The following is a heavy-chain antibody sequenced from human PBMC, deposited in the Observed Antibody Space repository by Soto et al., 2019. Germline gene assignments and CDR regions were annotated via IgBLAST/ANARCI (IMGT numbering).Heavy chain of an antibody. J-gene: IGHJ6*02. CDR3: VGQAKLTTVTANVGYYSGLDV. CDR2: MSGSGSGT. D-gene: IGHD4-4*01. V-gene: IGHV3-23*01. CDR1: GFRFSTYD. Sequence: DVQLLESGGGLVQPGGSLRLSCAASGFRFSTYDMSWVRQAPGKGREWVSVMSGSGSGTYYADSVKGRFTISRDNSKNPLYLKMNSRRAEDTAVYYCVGQAKLTTVTANVGYYSGLDVWGQGTTVTVSS.